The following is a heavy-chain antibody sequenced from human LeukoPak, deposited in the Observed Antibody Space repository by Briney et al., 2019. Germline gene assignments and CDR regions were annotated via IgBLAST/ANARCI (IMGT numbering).Heavy chain of an antibody. CDR3: ARDSGDAAYAFDI. Sequence: GGSLRLSCAASGFTFSSYAMHWVRQAPGKGLEYVSAISSNGGSTYYANSVKGRFTISRDNSKNTLYLQMGSLRAEDMAVYYCARDSGDAAYAFDIWGQGTMVTVSS. CDR2: ISSNGGST. D-gene: IGHD4-17*01. V-gene: IGHV3-64*01. CDR1: GFTFSSYA. J-gene: IGHJ3*02.